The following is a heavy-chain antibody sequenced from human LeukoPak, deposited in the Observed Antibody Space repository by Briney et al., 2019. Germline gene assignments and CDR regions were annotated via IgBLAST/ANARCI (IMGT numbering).Heavy chain of an antibody. CDR2: IHQDGNEK. Sequence: PGGSLTLSCAVSGFTFSTYWMSCVRQAPGKGLEWVANIHQDGNEKYYVDSVKGRFTISRDNAKNSLYLQMNSLRAADTAVYYCARGDKFSGDYWGQGTLVTVSS. D-gene: IGHD2-15*01. J-gene: IGHJ4*02. CDR3: ARGDKFSGDY. CDR1: GFTFSTYW. V-gene: IGHV3-7*04.